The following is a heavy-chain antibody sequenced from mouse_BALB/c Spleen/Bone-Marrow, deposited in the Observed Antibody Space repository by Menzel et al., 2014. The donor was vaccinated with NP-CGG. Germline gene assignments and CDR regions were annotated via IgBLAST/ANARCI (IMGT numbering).Heavy chain of an antibody. CDR2: IDPANGNT. J-gene: IGHJ2*01. CDR3: ARFPYDYGGGDY. D-gene: IGHD2-4*01. V-gene: IGHV14-3*02. CDR1: GFNIKDTY. Sequence: VQLQQSGAELVKPGASVKLSCTASGFNIKDTYMHWVKQRPEQGLEWIGRIDPANGNTKYDPKFQGKATITADTSSNTAYLPLSSLTSEDTAVYYCARFPYDYGGGDYWGQGTTLTVSS.